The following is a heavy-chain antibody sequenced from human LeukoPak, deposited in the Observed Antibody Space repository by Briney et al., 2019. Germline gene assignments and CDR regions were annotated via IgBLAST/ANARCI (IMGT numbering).Heavy chain of an antibody. CDR2: INHSGST. CDR3: ARSSASDY. Sequence: SETLSLTCDVYGGSFSGYYWSWIRQPPGKGLEWIGEINHSGSTNYNPSLKSRVTISVDTSKNQFSLKLSSVTAADTAVYYCARSSASDYWGQGTLVTVSS. J-gene: IGHJ4*02. D-gene: IGHD3-10*01. V-gene: IGHV4-34*01. CDR1: GGSFSGYY.